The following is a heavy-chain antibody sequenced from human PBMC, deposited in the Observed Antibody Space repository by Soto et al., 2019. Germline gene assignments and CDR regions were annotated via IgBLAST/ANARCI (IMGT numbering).Heavy chain of an antibody. Sequence: QVQLQESGPGLVKPSEILSLTCTVSGGSISSYYWSWIRQPPGKGLEWIGYIYYSGSTNYNPSLKSRVTISVDTSKNQFSLKLSSVTAADTAVYYCARRYGGNSIDYWGQGTLVTVSS. CDR2: IYYSGST. D-gene: IGHD2-21*02. CDR3: ARRYGGNSIDY. V-gene: IGHV4-59*01. CDR1: GGSISSYY. J-gene: IGHJ4*02.